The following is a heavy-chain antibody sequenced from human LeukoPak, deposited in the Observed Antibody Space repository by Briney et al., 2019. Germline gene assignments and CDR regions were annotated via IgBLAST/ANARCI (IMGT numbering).Heavy chain of an antibody. V-gene: IGHV4-34*01. J-gene: IGHJ6*03. CDR3: ARSSEGRYYYDSSGFSYYYYYMDV. CDR1: GGSFSGYY. D-gene: IGHD3-22*01. CDR2: INHSGST. Sequence: SETLSLTCAVYGGSFSGYYWSWIRQPPGKGLEWIGEINHSGSTYYNPSLRSRVTISVDTSKNQFSLKLSSVTAADTAVYYCARSSEGRYYYDSSGFSYYYYYMDVWGKGTTVTISS.